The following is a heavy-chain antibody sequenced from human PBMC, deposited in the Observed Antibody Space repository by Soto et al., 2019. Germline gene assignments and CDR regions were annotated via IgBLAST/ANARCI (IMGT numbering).Heavy chain of an antibody. CDR2: ISFDGRNS. CDR1: GFTFNNYG. Sequence: GSLRLSCAASGFTFNNYGMHWVRQAPGKGLEWVVVISFDGRNSYYLDSVKGRFTISRDNSKNTLYLDMTSLRPEDTAIYYCVKQTGSGSYYNAGSGGQFDSWGQGILVTVSS. J-gene: IGHJ4*02. V-gene: IGHV3-30*18. D-gene: IGHD3-10*01. CDR3: VKQTGSGSYYNAGSGGQFDS.